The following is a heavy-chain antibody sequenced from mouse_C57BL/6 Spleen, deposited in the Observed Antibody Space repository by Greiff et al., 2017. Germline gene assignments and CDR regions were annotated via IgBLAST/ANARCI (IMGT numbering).Heavy chain of an antibody. CDR1: GYTFTSYW. J-gene: IGHJ4*01. CDR3: ARSAYYYGSSYAGYAMDY. D-gene: IGHD1-1*01. V-gene: IGHV1-55*01. CDR2: IYPGSGST. Sequence: QVQLQQPGAELVKPGASVKMSCKASGYTFTSYWITWVKQRPGQGLEWIGDIYPGSGSTNYNEKFKSKATLTVDTSSSTAYMQLSSLTSEDSAVYYCARSAYYYGSSYAGYAMDYWGQGTSVTVSS.